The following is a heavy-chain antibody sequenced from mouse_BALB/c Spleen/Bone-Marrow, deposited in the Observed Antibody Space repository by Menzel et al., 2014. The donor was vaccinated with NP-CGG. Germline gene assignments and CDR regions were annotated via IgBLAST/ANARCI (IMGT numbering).Heavy chain of an antibody. Sequence: VQLQQSGAELVKPGASVKLSCTASGFNIKDTYMHWVKQRPEQGLEWIGRIDPANGNTKYDPKFQGKATITADTSSNTAYLQLSSLTSEDTAVYYCAYGSSYDYLDYWGQGTTLTVSS. D-gene: IGHD1-1*01. CDR2: IDPANGNT. J-gene: IGHJ2*01. V-gene: IGHV14-3*02. CDR3: AYGSSYDYLDY. CDR1: GFNIKDTY.